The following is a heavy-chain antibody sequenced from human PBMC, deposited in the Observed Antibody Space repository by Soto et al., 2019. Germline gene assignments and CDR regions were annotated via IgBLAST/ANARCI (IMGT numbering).Heavy chain of an antibody. CDR3: ASSEYSSSSLDACDI. D-gene: IGHD6-6*01. CDR2: IYYSWST. CDR1: GGSISSGGYY. Sequence: QVQLQESGPGLVKPSQTLSLTCTVSGGSISSGGYYWSWIRQHPGKGLEWIGYIYYSWSTYYNPSLKIRVTISVDTSKNQFALKLSSVTAADTAGYYCASSEYSSSSLDACDIWGQGTMVTVSS. J-gene: IGHJ3*02. V-gene: IGHV4-31*03.